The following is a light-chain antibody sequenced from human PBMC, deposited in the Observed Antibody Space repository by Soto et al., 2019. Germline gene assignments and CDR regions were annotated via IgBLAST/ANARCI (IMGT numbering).Light chain of an antibody. CDR2: EVN. CDR3: SSYAGSNNVVV. V-gene: IGLV2-8*01. J-gene: IGLJ3*02. Sequence: QSALTQPPSASGSPGQSVTISCTGTSSDVGTYTYVSWYQQHAGKAPQLMIYEVNKRPSGVPDRFSASKSGNTASLTVSGLQAEDEADYYCSSYAGSNNVVVFGGGTKLTVL. CDR1: SSDVGTYTY.